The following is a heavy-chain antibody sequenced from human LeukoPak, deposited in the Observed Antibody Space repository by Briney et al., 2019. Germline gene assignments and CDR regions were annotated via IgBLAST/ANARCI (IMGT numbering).Heavy chain of an antibody. Sequence: GGSLRLSCAASGFTFNTYAMNWVRQAPGKGLEWVSAISGSGGSTYYADSVKGRFTISRDNSKNTLYLQMNSLRAEDTAVYYCASRPWSQYSSGWLGYYWGQGTLVTVSS. CDR3: ASRPWSQYSSGWLGYY. D-gene: IGHD6-19*01. CDR2: ISGSGGST. CDR1: GFTFNTYA. V-gene: IGHV3-23*01. J-gene: IGHJ4*02.